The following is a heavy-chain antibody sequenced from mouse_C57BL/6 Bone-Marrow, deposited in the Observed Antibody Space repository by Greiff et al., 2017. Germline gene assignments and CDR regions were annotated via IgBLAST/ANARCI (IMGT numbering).Heavy chain of an antibody. CDR1: GYAFTNYL. CDR3: AREGWLRREFAY. J-gene: IGHJ3*01. Sequence: VQLQQSGAELVRPGTSVKVSCKASGYAFTNYLIEWVKQRPGQGLEWIGVINPGSGGTNYNEKFKGKATLTADKSSSTAYLQLSSLTSEDSAVYFCAREGWLRREFAYWGQGTLVTVSA. CDR2: INPGSGGT. D-gene: IGHD2-2*01. V-gene: IGHV1-54*01.